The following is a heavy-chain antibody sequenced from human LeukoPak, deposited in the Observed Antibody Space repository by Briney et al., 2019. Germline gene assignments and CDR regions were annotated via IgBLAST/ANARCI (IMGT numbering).Heavy chain of an antibody. D-gene: IGHD5-24*01. CDR3: AKDSGWIQFID. V-gene: IGHV3-23*01. CDR1: GFTFSTHG. CDR2: VIPSGDPT. J-gene: IGHJ4*02. Sequence: PGGSLRLSCAGSGFTFSTHGMNWVRQAPGKGLEWVSGVIPSGDPTYYADSVKGRFIISRDNSKNTMYLQMNSLRAEDTGVYYCAKDSGWIQFIDWGQGTPVTVSS.